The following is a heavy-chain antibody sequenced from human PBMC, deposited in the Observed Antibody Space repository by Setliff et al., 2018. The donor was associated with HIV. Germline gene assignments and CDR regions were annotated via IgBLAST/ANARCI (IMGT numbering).Heavy chain of an antibody. CDR1: EFTFSKYR. V-gene: IGHV3-7*03. D-gene: IGHD3-10*01. CDR2: IKEDGSDK. Sequence: QAGGSLRLSCVASEFTFSKYRMSWVRQAPGKGLEWVAYIKEDGSDKYYEDSVKGRFTISRDNAKNSLYLQMNSLRAEDTAVYYCARDWVSMDRGASMDVWGKGTTVTVSS. CDR3: ARDWVSMDRGASMDV. J-gene: IGHJ6*03.